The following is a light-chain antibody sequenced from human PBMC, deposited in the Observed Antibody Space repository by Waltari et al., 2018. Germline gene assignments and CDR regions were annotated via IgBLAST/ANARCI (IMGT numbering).Light chain of an antibody. J-gene: IGKJ1*01. CDR3: QQNYAFPRT. CDR2: TAT. CDR1: QDVKNY. V-gene: IGKV1D-8*01. Sequence: VIWVTQSPSLLSASTGDTVSITCRTSQDVKNYFAWYRQKPGKAPELLIYTATFLQTGVPSRFSGSGSGTDFTLIITSLQSEDFATYFCQQNYAFPRTFGQGTKVEVK.